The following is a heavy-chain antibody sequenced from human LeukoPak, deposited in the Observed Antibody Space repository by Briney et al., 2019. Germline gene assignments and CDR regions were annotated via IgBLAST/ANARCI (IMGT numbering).Heavy chain of an antibody. J-gene: IGHJ4*02. CDR2: IGIESGNT. CDR1: GFPIIDYS. D-gene: IGHD1-1*01. Sequence: GGSLRLSCTASGFPIIDYSMNWVRQAPGKGLEWISYIGIESGNTNYADSVKGRFTMSADNAKNSLYLQMNSLRVEDTAVYYCARDHNYAFDNWGQGALVSVSS. CDR3: ARDHNYAFDN. V-gene: IGHV3-48*04.